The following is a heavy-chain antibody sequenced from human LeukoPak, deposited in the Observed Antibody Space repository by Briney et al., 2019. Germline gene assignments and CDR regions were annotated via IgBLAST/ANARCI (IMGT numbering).Heavy chain of an antibody. CDR3: AKDREVVVAARRYNWFDP. J-gene: IGHJ5*02. Sequence: GRSLKLSCAASGFTFSSYGMHWVRQAPGKGLEWVAVISYDGSNKYYADSVKGRFTISRDNSKNTLYLQMNSLRAEDAAVYYCAKDREVVVAARRYNWFDPWGQGTLVTVSS. D-gene: IGHD2-15*01. CDR2: ISYDGSNK. CDR1: GFTFSSYG. V-gene: IGHV3-30*18.